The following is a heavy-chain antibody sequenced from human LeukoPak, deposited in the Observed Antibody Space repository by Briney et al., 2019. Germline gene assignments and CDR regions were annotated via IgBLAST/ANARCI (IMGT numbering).Heavy chain of an antibody. J-gene: IGHJ4*02. CDR3: ARDPYDSSGYHLFDY. CDR1: GLTFSSYW. Sequence: GGSLRLSCAASGLTFSSYWMHWVRQAPGKGLVWVSRINTDGSSTSYADSVKGRFTISRDNAKNTLYLQMNSLRAEDTAVYYCARDPYDSSGYHLFDYWGQGTLVTVSS. D-gene: IGHD3-22*01. CDR2: INTDGSST. V-gene: IGHV3-74*01.